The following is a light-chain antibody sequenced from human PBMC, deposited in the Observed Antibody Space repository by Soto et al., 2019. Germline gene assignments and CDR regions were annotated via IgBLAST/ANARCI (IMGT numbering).Light chain of an antibody. J-gene: IGKJ2*01. V-gene: IGKV3-20*01. CDR1: QSVGREF. CDR2: DTS. Sequence: EIILTQSPGTLSLSPGERATLSCRASQSVGREFLAWYQQKPGQAPRLLIYDTSSRASGIPDRFSGSGSGTDFTLTISGLEPEDSAVYYCQQYGGSPAYTFGQGTILEVK. CDR3: QQYGGSPAYT.